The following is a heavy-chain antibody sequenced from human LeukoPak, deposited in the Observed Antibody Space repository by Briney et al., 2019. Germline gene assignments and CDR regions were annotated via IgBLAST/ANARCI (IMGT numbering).Heavy chain of an antibody. CDR1: GLTFSSYS. V-gene: IGHV3-21*01. Sequence: GGSLRLSCAASGLTFSSYSMNWVRQAPGKGLEWVSSISSSSSYIYYADSVKGRFTISRDNAKNSLYLQMNSLRAEDTAVYYCAQDYRTTGQFDYWGQGTLVTVSS. CDR2: ISSSSSYI. CDR3: AQDYRTTGQFDY. D-gene: IGHD4-17*01. J-gene: IGHJ4*02.